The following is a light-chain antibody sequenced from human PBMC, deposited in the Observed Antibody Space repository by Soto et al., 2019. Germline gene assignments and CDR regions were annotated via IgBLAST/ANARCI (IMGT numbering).Light chain of an antibody. J-gene: IGLJ2*01. CDR1: SSDVGGYNY. Sequence: QSALTQPPSASGSPGQSVTISCTGTSSDVGGYNYVSWYQQHPGKAPKLMIYELSKRPSGVPDRFSGSKSRITASLTVSGLQAEYEADYYCSSYAGSNNFVVFGGGTKVTVL. CDR2: ELS. V-gene: IGLV2-8*01. CDR3: SSYAGSNNFVV.